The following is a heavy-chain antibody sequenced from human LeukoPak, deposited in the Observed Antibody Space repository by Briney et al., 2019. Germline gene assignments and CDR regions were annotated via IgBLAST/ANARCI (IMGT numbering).Heavy chain of an antibody. CDR1: GYTFTGYY. CDR2: INPNSGGT. V-gene: IGHV1-2*02. J-gene: IGHJ6*02. D-gene: IGHD1-26*01. CDR3: ARDRIVGATEGSYYYGMDV. Sequence: ASVKVSCKASGYTFTGYYMHWVRQAPGQGLEWMGWINPNSGGTNYAQKFQGRVTMTRDTSISTAYMELSRLRSDDTAVYYCARDRIVGATEGSYYYGMDVWGQGTTVTVSS.